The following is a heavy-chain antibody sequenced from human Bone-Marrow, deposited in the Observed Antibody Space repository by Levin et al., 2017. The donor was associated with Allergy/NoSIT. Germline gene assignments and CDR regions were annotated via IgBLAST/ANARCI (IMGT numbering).Heavy chain of an antibody. V-gene: IGHV1-2*02. Sequence: ASVKVSCKASGYTFTGYYMHWVRQAPGQGLEWMGWINPNSGGTNYAQKFQGRVTMTRDTSISTAYMELSRLRSDDTAVYYCASPGGEPYCSGGSCYQFDYWGQGTLVTVSS. D-gene: IGHD2-15*01. CDR2: INPNSGGT. J-gene: IGHJ4*02. CDR1: GYTFTGYY. CDR3: ASPGGEPYCSGGSCYQFDY.